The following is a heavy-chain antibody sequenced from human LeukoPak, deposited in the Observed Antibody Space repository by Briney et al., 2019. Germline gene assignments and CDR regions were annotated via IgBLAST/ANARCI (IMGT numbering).Heavy chain of an antibody. CDR3: TREIGGTTVHY. D-gene: IGHD1-7*01. CDR2: IYYSGSS. J-gene: IGHJ4*01. V-gene: IGHV4-59*12. Sequence: KASETLSLTCSVSGGSINNYYWSWIRQPPGKGLEWIGYIYYSGSSSYNPSLKSRVTISVDTSKNQFSLKLSSVTAADTAVYYCTREIGGTTVHYWGHGMLVTVSS. CDR1: GGSINNYY.